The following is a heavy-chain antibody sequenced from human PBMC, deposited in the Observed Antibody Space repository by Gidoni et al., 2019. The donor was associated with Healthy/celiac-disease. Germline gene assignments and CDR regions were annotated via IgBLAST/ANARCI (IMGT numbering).Heavy chain of an antibody. CDR2: RWHDGSNK. J-gene: IGHJ3*02. Sequence: QAQSVEAGGGVVVTGRSLSLSCAASGFTFSNYDIRWVRQAPGQGLGWVAVRWHDGSNKYDADSVKGRFTISRDNSKNTLVLLMNSLRDEDTAVYYCARWGSGNAFDIWGQGTMVTVSS. CDR1: GFTFSNYD. V-gene: IGHV3-33*01. CDR3: ARWGSGNAFDI. D-gene: IGHD3-10*01.